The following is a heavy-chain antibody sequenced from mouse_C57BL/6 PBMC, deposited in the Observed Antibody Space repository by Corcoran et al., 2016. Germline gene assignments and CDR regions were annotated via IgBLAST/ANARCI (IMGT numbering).Heavy chain of an antibody. CDR2: INPNNGGT. V-gene: IGHV1-26*01. J-gene: IGHJ3*01. D-gene: IGHD3-1*01. CDR1: GYTFTDYY. Sequence: EVQLQQSGPELVKPGASVKISCKASGYTFTDYYMNWVKQSHGKSLEWIGDINPNNGGTSYNQKFKGKATLTVDKSSSTAYRELLSLTAEDPAVYYCARQLGAYWCQGTLVTVSA. CDR3: ARQLGAY.